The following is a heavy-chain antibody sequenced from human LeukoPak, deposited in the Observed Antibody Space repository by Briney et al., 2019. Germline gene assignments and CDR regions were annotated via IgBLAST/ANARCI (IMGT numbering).Heavy chain of an antibody. D-gene: IGHD3-10*01. CDR2: IYYSGST. CDR3: VRVSGNYYQIDY. J-gene: IGHJ4*02. V-gene: IGHV4-39*01. CDR1: GGSISLSNYY. Sequence: ASETLSLTCTVSGGSISLSNYYWGWVRQPPGKGLEWIGSIYYSGSTYFNPSLKSRVTISEHTSKNQFSLELNSVTAADTAMYYCVRVSGNYYQIDYWGQGTLVTVSS.